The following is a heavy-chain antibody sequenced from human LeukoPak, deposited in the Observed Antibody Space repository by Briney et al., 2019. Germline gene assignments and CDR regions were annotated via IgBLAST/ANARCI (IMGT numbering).Heavy chain of an antibody. CDR1: GGSISSSSYY. J-gene: IGHJ4*02. CDR2: IYYSGST. D-gene: IGHD1-14*01. CDR3: ARRVRSADHRCDY. Sequence: SETLSLTSTVSGGSISSSSYYWGWIRQPPGKGLEWIGSIYYSGSTYYNPSLKSRVTISVDTSKNQFSLQVTSVTAADTAVYYCARRVRSADHRCDYWGQGTLVTVSS. V-gene: IGHV4-39*07.